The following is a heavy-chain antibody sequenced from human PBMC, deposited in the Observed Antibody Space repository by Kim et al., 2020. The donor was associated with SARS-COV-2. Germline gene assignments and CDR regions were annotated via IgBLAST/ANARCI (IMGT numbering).Heavy chain of an antibody. D-gene: IGHD3-22*01. J-gene: IGHJ4*02. V-gene: IGHV3-23*01. CDR2: ISGSGGST. CDR3: AKGDMYYYDSSGYLDY. Sequence: GGSLRLSCAASGFTFSSYAMSWVRQAPGKGLEWVSAISGSGGSTYYADSVKGRFTISRDNSKNTLYLQMNSLRAEDTAVYYCAKGDMYYYDSSGYLDYWGQGTLVTVSS. CDR1: GFTFSSYA.